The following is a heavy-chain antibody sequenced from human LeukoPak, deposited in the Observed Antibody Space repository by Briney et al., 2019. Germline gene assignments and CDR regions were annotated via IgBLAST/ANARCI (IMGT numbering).Heavy chain of an antibody. CDR3: ARRPPSMAGLDY. J-gene: IGHJ4*02. Sequence: GGSLRLSCAASGFTFSTCNMHWVRQAPGKGLEWVAVVSKDGTNKFYADSVRGRFTISRDNSKNTLYLQMNSVRGEDTAFYYCARRPPSMAGLDYWGQGTLVTVS. D-gene: IGHD6-19*01. CDR2: VSKDGTNK. CDR1: GFTFSTCN. V-gene: IGHV3-30*01.